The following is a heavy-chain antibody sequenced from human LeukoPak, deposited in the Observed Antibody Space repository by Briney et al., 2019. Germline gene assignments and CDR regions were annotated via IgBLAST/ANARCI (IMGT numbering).Heavy chain of an antibody. J-gene: IGHJ5*02. V-gene: IGHV3-33*01. CDR1: GFTFSSYG. D-gene: IGHD6-13*01. CDR2: IWYDGSNK. Sequence: GGSLRLSCAASGFTFSSYGMHWVRQAPGKGLEWVAVIWYDGSNKYYADSVKGRFTISRDNSKNTLYLQMNSLRAEDTAVYYCATYSSWYEGHWFDLWGQGTLVTVSS. CDR3: ATYSSWYEGHWFDL.